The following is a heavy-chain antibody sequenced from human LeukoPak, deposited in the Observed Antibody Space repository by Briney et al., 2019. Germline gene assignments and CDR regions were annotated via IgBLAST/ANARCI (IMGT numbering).Heavy chain of an antibody. V-gene: IGHV3-30*04. CDR2: ISYDGSNK. CDR3: ARDRAVVADTFDY. J-gene: IGHJ4*02. CDR1: GYTFTGYY. D-gene: IGHD2-15*01. Sequence: SCKASGYTFTGYYMHWVRQAPGKGLEWVAVISYDGSNKYYADSVKGRFTISRDNSKNTLYLQMNSLRAEDTAVYYCARDRAVVADTFDYWGQGTLVTVSS.